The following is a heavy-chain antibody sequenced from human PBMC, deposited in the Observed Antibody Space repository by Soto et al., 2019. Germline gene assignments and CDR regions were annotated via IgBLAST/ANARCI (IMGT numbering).Heavy chain of an antibody. CDR1: GGSISSYY. CDR3: ARRWGIAAHEAFDI. V-gene: IGHV4-59*01. Sequence: PSETLSLTCTVSGGSISSYYWSWIRQPPGKGLEWIGYIYYSGSTNYNPSLKSRVTISIDTSKNQFSLKLSSVTAADSALYYCARRWGIAAHEAFDIWGQGTMVTVSS. D-gene: IGHD6-13*01. CDR2: IYYSGST. J-gene: IGHJ3*02.